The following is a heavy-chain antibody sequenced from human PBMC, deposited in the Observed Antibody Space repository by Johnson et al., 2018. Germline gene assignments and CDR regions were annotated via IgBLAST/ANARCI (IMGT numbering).Heavy chain of an antibody. J-gene: IGHJ3*02. Sequence: VQLVESGGGLVQPGESLRLSCAASGFTFSSYAMSWVRQAPGKGLEWVSIISGSGDSTYYADSVKGRFTISRDNSKNRVYVQMNSLRVEDTAIYYCARGGRLDAFHMWGQGTMVTVSS. V-gene: IGHV3-23*04. CDR1: GFTFSSYA. CDR3: ARGGRLDAFHM. CDR2: ISGSGDST.